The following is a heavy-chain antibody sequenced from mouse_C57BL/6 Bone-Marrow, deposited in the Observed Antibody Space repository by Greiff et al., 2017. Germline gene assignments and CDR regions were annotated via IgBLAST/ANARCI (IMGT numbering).Heavy chain of an antibody. J-gene: IGHJ4*01. CDR2: IDPETGGT. CDR3: TRGDLYDGYDDYAMDY. V-gene: IGHV1-15*01. D-gene: IGHD2-3*01. Sequence: QVQLQQSGAELVRPGASVTLSCKASGYTFTDYEMHWVKQTPVHGLEWIGAIDPETGGTAYNQKFKGKAILTADKSSSTAYMELRSLTSEDSAVYYCTRGDLYDGYDDYAMDYWGQGTSVTVSS. CDR1: GYTFTDYE.